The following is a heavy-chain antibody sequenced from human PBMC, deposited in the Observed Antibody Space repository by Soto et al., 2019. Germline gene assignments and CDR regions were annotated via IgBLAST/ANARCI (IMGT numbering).Heavy chain of an antibody. J-gene: IGHJ3*02. V-gene: IGHV1-3*01. CDR2: INAGNGNT. CDR1: GYTFTSYA. CDR3: ARDFYYDSSGYRGDPFDI. Sequence: ASVKVSCKASGYTFTSYAMHWVRQAPGQRLEWMGWINAGNGNTKYSQKFQGRVTITRDTSASTAYMELSSLRSEDTAVYYCARDFYYDSSGYRGDPFDIWGQGTMVTVSS. D-gene: IGHD3-22*01.